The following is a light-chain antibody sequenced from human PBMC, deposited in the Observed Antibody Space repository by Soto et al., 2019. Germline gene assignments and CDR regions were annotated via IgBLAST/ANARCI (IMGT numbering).Light chain of an antibody. CDR2: EVN. J-gene: IGLJ3*02. V-gene: IGLV2-8*01. CDR1: TSDVGGYNS. Sequence: QSVLTQSPSASGSPGQSVTISCTGTTSDVGGYNSVSWYQQHPGKAPKVMIFEVNKRPSGVPDRFSGSKSGNTASLTVSGLQAEDEADYYCSSSAGSNNVLFGGGTQLTVL. CDR3: SSSAGSNNVL.